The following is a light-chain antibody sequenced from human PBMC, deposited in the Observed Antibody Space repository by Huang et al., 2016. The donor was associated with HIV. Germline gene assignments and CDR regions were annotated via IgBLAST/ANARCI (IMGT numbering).Light chain of an antibody. V-gene: IGKV1-5*03. Sequence: DIQMTQSPSTLSASVGDRVTITCRARQGISSALAWYQHKPGKAPKRLIYKASSLESGVPSRFSGSGSGTEFTLTISSLQPDDFATYYCQQDKSYPWTFGQGTKVEIK. CDR1: QGISSA. CDR3: QQDKSYPWT. CDR2: KAS. J-gene: IGKJ1*01.